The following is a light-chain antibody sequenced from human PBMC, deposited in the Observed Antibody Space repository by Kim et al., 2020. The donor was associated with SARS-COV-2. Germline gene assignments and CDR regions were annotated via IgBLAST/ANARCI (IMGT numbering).Light chain of an antibody. Sequence: FPGGRVTLSCRASQSVSSNLAWYQQKPGQAPRLLIYGASTRATGIPARFSGSGSGTEFTLTISSLQSEDFAVYYCQQYNNWPPLTFGGGTKVDIK. CDR2: GAS. V-gene: IGKV3-15*01. CDR1: QSVSSN. J-gene: IGKJ4*01. CDR3: QQYNNWPPLT.